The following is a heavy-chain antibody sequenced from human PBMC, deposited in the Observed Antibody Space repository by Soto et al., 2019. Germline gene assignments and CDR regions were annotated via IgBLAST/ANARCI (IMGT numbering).Heavy chain of an antibody. D-gene: IGHD2-2*01. CDR2: IYSGGST. CDR1: GGFVNSDNHS. Sequence: AALSSTFTVCGGFVNSDNHSLSWIRQTPGKRLEWIGFIYSGGSTKNPSLRSRVTMSVDTSKNQFSLKLRSVIVADTAVYHCARFVRSCSATTCSTRADVCGQGMTVTVSS. V-gene: IGHV4-61*01. CDR3: ARFVRSCSATTCSTRADV. J-gene: IGHJ6*02.